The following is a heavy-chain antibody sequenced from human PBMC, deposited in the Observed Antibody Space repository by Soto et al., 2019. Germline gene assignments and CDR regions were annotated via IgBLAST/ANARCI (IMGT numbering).Heavy chain of an antibody. CDR3: AREDRTFDY. D-gene: IGHD3-22*01. CDR1: GFNFSRYW. CDR2: SRPDTDDR. V-gene: IGHV3-7*04. J-gene: IGHJ4*02. Sequence: VQLVESGGGLVQPGGSLRLSCTVSGFNFSRYWMNWVRQAPGKGLEWVANSRPDTDDRFHADSVRGRFSISRDNAKKSLFLQMNSLRVEDTAVYYCAREDRTFDYWGQGILVTVSS.